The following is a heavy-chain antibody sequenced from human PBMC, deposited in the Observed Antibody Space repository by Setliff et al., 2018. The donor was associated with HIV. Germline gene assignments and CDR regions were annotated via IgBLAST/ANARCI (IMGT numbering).Heavy chain of an antibody. Sequence: SETLSLTCTVSGGSISSYYWSWIRQPPGKGLEWIGYIYYSGSTNYNPSLKSRVTISADTSKNQFSLKLSSVTAADTAVYYCARHSSSRRHDAFDIWGQGTMVTVSS. J-gene: IGHJ3*02. D-gene: IGHD6-6*01. CDR1: GGSISSYY. V-gene: IGHV4-59*08. CDR3: ARHSSSRRHDAFDI. CDR2: IYYSGST.